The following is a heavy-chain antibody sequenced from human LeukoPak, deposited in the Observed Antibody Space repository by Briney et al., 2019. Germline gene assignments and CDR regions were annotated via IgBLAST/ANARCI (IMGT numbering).Heavy chain of an antibody. Sequence: SETLSLTCAVYGGSFSGYYWSWIRQPPGKRLEWIGEINHSGSTNYNPSLKSRVTISVDTSKNQFSLKLSSVTAADTAVYYCARSTTVTPSDAFDIWGQGTMVTVSS. J-gene: IGHJ3*02. CDR3: ARSTTVTPSDAFDI. CDR2: INHSGST. CDR1: GGSFSGYY. V-gene: IGHV4-34*01. D-gene: IGHD4-17*01.